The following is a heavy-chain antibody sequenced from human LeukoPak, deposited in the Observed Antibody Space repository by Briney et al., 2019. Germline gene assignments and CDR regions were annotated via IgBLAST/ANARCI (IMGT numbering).Heavy chain of an antibody. CDR3: ARGGKATVVTM. D-gene: IGHD4-23*01. V-gene: IGHV4-4*07. CDR2: IYSSGST. J-gene: IGHJ4*02. CDR1: GGYINSYY. Sequence: SETLSLTCTVSGGYINSYYWSWIRPPAGKGLAWIGRIYSSGSTNYNPSLKSRVSMSVDTSKNQFSLKLTSVTAADTAVYYCARGGKATVVTMWGQGILVTVSS.